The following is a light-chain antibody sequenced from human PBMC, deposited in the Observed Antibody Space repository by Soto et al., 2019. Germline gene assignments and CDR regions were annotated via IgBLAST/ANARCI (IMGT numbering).Light chain of an antibody. V-gene: IGLV1-47*01. CDR2: RNN. CDR3: AAWDDSLSGL. CDR1: SSNIGSNY. J-gene: IGLJ2*01. Sequence: QPVLTQPPSASGTPGQRVTISCSGSSSNIGSNYVYWYQQLPGTAPKLLIYRNNQRPSGVPDRFSGSKSGTSASLAISGLRSEDEADYYCAAWDDSLSGLFGGGTKVPS.